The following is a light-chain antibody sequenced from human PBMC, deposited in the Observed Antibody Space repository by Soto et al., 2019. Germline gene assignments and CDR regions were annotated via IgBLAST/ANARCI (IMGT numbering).Light chain of an antibody. Sequence: QSVLTQPPSASGTPGQRVTISCSGSSSNIGSKAVSWYQQLPGTAPKLLIYSDIERPSGVPDRFSGSKSGTSASLAISGLQSEDEADYYCGAWDVSLNGFVFGLGTKLTVL. CDR1: SSNIGSKA. V-gene: IGLV1-44*01. J-gene: IGLJ1*01. CDR3: GAWDVSLNGFV. CDR2: SDI.